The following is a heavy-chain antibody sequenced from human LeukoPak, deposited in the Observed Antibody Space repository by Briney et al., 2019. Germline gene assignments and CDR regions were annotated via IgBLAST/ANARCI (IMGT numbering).Heavy chain of an antibody. Sequence: SQTLSVTCAISGDTVSSINGAWNWIRQSPSRGLEWLGRTYYRSKWYSDYAESMKGRITINPDTAKNQFSLELKSVTPDDAAVYYCARDEGNSGWYTFDYWGQGTLVTVSS. CDR1: GDTVSSINGA. J-gene: IGHJ4*02. CDR3: ARDEGNSGWYTFDY. V-gene: IGHV6-1*01. CDR2: TYYRSKWYS. D-gene: IGHD6-19*01.